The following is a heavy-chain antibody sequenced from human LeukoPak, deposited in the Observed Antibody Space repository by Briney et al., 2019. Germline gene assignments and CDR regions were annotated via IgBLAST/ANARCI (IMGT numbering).Heavy chain of an antibody. D-gene: IGHD5-18*01. CDR3: AKDQGLTAPPPYGLDV. J-gene: IGHJ6*02. Sequence: SVKVSCKPSGGTFSSSAITWVRQAPGQGLEWMGRIIPVLNITTYAQKFQGRVTITADTSTSTVYMELSSLRSEETAVYYCAKDQGLTAPPPYGLDVWGQGTTVIVTS. CDR2: IIPVLNIT. CDR1: GGTFSSSA. V-gene: IGHV1-69*04.